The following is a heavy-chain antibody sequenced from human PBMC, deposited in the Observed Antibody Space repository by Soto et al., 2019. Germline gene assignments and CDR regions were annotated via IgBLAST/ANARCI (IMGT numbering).Heavy chain of an antibody. V-gene: IGHV1-3*01. CDR2: INAGNGNT. D-gene: IGHD3-9*01. J-gene: IGHJ4*02. CDR1: GYTFTSYA. Sequence: ASVKVSCKASGYTFTSYAMHWVRQAPGQRLEWMGWINAGNGNTKYSQKFQGRVAITRDTSASTAYMELSSLRSEDTAVYYCARVTGYYVPDYWGQGTLVTVSS. CDR3: ARVTGYYVPDY.